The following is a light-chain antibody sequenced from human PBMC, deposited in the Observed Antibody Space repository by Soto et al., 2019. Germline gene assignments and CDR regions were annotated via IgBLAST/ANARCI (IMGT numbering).Light chain of an antibody. Sequence: EIGMTHSPATLSVSPGERATLSCSATQSVSGNVAWYQQKLGQAPRLLIYGASTRAAGIPARFSGSGSGTDFTLTISSLEAEDVAFYWCQQYFDVPFTFGGGTKVDIK. J-gene: IGKJ4*01. CDR3: QQYFDVPFT. CDR2: GAS. V-gene: IGKV3D-15*01. CDR1: QSVSGN.